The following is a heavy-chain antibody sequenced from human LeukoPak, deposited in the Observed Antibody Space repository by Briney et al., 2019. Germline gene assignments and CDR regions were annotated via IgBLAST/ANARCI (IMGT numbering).Heavy chain of an antibody. J-gene: IGHJ4*02. CDR1: GFTFSSYG. CDR3: AKEGAYDTLTGYDY. CDR2: ISYDGSNK. Sequence: GRSLRLSCAASGFTFSSYGMHWVRQAPGKGLEWVAVISYDGSNKYYADSVKGRFTISRDNSKNTLYLQMNSLRAEDTAVYYCAKEGAYDTLTGYDYWGQGTLVTVSS. V-gene: IGHV3-30*18. D-gene: IGHD3-9*01.